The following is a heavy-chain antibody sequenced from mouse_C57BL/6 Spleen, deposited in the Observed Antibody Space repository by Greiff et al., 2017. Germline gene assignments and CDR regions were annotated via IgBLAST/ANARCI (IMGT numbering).Heavy chain of an antibody. CDR2: IYPGDGDT. CDR3: ARSGENYGPFDY. D-gene: IGHD1-1*01. CDR1: GYAFSSSW. J-gene: IGHJ2*01. Sequence: QVQLQQSGPELVKPGASVTISCKASGYAFSSSWMNWVKQRPGKGLEWIGRIYPGDGDTNYNGTFKGKATLTADKSSSTAYMQLSSLTSEDSAVYFCARSGENYGPFDYWGQGTTLTVSS. V-gene: IGHV1-82*01.